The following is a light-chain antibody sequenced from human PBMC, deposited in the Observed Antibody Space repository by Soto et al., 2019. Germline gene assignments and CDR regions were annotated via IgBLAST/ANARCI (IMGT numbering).Light chain of an antibody. CDR1: SSDVGSYNL. Sequence: QSVLTQPASVSGSPGQSITISCTGTSSDVGSYNLVSWYQQHPGKAPKLMIYEGSKRPSGVSNRFPGSKSGNTASLTISGLQAEDEADYYCCSYAGSSTDYVFGTGTRSPS. V-gene: IGLV2-23*01. CDR3: CSYAGSSTDYV. J-gene: IGLJ1*01. CDR2: EGS.